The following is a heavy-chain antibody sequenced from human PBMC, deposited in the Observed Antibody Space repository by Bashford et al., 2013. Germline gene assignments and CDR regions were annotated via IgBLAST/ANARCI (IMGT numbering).Heavy chain of an antibody. J-gene: IGHJ5*02. D-gene: IGHD3-9*01. Sequence: WVRQAPGQGLEWMGWMNPNSGNTGYAQKFQGRVTMTRNTSISTAYMELSSLRSEDTAVYYCAREYPDYDIFPWGQGTLVTVSS. V-gene: IGHV1-8*01. CDR2: MNPNSGNT. CDR3: AREYPDYDIFP.